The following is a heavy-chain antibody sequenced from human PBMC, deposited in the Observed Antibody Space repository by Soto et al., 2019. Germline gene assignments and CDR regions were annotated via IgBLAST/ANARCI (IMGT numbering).Heavy chain of an antibody. CDR1: GFTFSSYG. J-gene: IGHJ4*02. Sequence: GGSLRLSCAASGFTFSSYGMHWVRQAPGKGLEWVAVIWYDGSNKYYADSVKGRFTISRDNSKNTLYLQMNSLRAEDTAVYYCARDQYTEAGFDYWGQGTLVTVSS. V-gene: IGHV3-33*01. CDR2: IWYDGSNK. CDR3: ARDQYTEAGFDY. D-gene: IGHD3-10*01.